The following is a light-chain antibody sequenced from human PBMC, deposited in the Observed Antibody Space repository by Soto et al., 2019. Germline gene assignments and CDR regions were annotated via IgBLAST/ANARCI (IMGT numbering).Light chain of an antibody. Sequence: GLALYRCTVCLSGGERSTRWSRSSQSVRSDYLAWYQQKPGQAPRLLIYGISKRATDIPDRFSGSGSGTDFTLTRSGLEPEDFSVYYWQQSGSSRTFGQGTRLEIK. CDR2: GIS. J-gene: IGKJ5*01. CDR3: QQSGSSRT. V-gene: IGKV3-20*01. CDR1: QSVRSDY.